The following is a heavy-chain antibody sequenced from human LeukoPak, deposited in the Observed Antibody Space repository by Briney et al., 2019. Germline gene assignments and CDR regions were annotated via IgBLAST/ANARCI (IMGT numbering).Heavy chain of an antibody. CDR2: INHSGST. Sequence: SETLSLTCAVYGGSFSGYYWSWIRQPPGKGLEWIGEINHSGSTNYNPSLKSRVTISVDTSKNQFSLKLSSVTAADTAVYYCARDLWFGRNWFDPWGQGTVVTVSS. V-gene: IGHV4-34*01. D-gene: IGHD3-10*01. CDR3: ARDLWFGRNWFDP. CDR1: GGSFSGYY. J-gene: IGHJ5*02.